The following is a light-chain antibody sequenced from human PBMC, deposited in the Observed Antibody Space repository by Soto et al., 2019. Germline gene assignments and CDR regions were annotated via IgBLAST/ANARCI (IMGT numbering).Light chain of an antibody. CDR3: QQYGSSPPIT. V-gene: IGKV3-20*01. J-gene: IGKJ5*01. Sequence: EIVLTQSPGTLSLSPGERATLSCRASQSVSSNLAWYQQKPGQAPRLLIYGASTRATGIPARFSGSGSGTDFTLTISSLEPEDFAVYYCQQYGSSPPITFGQGTRLEIK. CDR1: QSVSSN. CDR2: GAS.